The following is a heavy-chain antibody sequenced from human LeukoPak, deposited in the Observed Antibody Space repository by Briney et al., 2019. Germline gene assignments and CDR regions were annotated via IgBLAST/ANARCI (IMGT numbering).Heavy chain of an antibody. D-gene: IGHD3-10*01. CDR1: GGTFSSYA. Sequence: SVKVSCKASGGTFSSYAISWVRQAPGQGLEWMGRIIPIFGTANYAQKFQGRVTITTDESTSTAYMELSSLRPEDTAVYYCARRGYYGSGKIDWGQGTLVTVSS. CDR2: IIPIFGTA. CDR3: ARRGYYGSGKID. V-gene: IGHV1-69*05. J-gene: IGHJ4*02.